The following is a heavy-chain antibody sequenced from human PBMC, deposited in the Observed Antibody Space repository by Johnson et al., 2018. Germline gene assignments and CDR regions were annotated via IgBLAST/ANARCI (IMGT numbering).Heavy chain of an antibody. V-gene: IGHV3-74*02. Sequence: VQLVQSGGGLVQPGGSLRLSCAASGFTFSDHYMDWVRQAPGKGLEWVSRINSDGSSTSYADSVKGRFTISRDNAKNTLYLQMNSLRAEDTAVYYCARSRDGDYPTWFDPWGQGTLVTVSS. J-gene: IGHJ5*02. D-gene: IGHD4-17*01. CDR1: GFTFSDHY. CDR3: ARSRDGDYPTWFDP. CDR2: INSDGSST.